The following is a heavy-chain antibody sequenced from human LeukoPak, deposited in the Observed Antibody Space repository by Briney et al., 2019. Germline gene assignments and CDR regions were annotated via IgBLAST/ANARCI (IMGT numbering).Heavy chain of an antibody. CDR1: GFTFRSYA. CDR3: ARYQCDRLLSQYGDRCYYYKGMDV. Sequence: GGSLTLSCAASGFTFRSYAMSWVRQAPGKGLEWVSNISGSGDRTDYADSVKGRFTISRDNSKNTLYLQMHSLRVEDTAVYYCARYQCDRLLSQYGDRCYYYKGMDVWGQGTTVTVSS. V-gene: IGHV3-23*01. D-gene: IGHD4-17*01. CDR2: ISGSGDRT. J-gene: IGHJ6*02.